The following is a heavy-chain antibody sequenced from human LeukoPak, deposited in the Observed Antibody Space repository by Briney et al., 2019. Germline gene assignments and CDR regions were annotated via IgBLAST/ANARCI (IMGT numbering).Heavy chain of an antibody. Sequence: SETLSLTCTVSGGSISSSSYYWGWIRQPPGKGLEWIGSIYYSGSTYYNPSLKSRVTISVDTSKNQFSLKLSSVTAADTAVYYCASKYQLLYWYFDLWGRGTLVTVSS. CDR3: ASKYQLLYWYFDL. V-gene: IGHV4-39*01. CDR2: IYYSGST. J-gene: IGHJ2*01. CDR1: GGSISSSSYY. D-gene: IGHD2-2*01.